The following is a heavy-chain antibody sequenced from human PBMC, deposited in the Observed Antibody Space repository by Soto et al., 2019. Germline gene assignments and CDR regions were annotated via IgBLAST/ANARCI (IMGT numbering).Heavy chain of an antibody. V-gene: IGHV2-26*01. J-gene: IGHJ2*01. Sequence: GSCPTLVNPTETLTLTCTVSGFSVSNARKGVSWIRRPPGKALEWLAHIFSNDDKSYSTSLESRLTISKDTSKSRVVLTMANMDPVDTATYYCARTDDRSPYWYFDLWGRGTLVTVSS. CDR2: IFSNDDK. CDR3: ARTDDRSPYWYFDL. CDR1: GFSVSNARKG. D-gene: IGHD3-22*01.